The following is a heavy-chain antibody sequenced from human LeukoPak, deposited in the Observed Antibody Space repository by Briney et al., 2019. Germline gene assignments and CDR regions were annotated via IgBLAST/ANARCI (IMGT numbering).Heavy chain of an antibody. J-gene: IGHJ4*02. Sequence: GWSLRLPCAASGFTFSSYGMHWVRQAPGKGLEWVAFIRYDGSNKYYADSVKGRFTISRDNSKNTLYLQMNSLRAEDTAVYYCARLSIAADNDWGQGTLVTVSS. CDR1: GFTFSSYG. CDR3: ARLSIAADND. CDR2: IRYDGSNK. D-gene: IGHD6-13*01. V-gene: IGHV3-30*02.